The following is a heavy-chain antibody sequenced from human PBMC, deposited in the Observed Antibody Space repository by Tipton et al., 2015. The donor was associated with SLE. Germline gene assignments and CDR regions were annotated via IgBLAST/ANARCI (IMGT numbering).Heavy chain of an antibody. J-gene: IGHJ3*02. CDR2: IYYSGST. CDR1: GGSISSYY. D-gene: IGHD6-19*01. V-gene: IGHV4-59*01. CDR3: ARHRPPDSSGRGAFDI. Sequence: LRLSCTVSGGSISSYYWSWIRQPPGKGLEWIGYIYYSGSTNYNPSLKSRVTISVDTSKNQFSLKLSSVTAADTAAYYCARHRPPDSSGRGAFDIWGQGTMVTVSS.